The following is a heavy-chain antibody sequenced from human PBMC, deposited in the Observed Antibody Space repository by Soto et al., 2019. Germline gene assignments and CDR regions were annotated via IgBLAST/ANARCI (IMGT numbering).Heavy chain of an antibody. D-gene: IGHD3-10*01. CDR2: IIPILGIA. J-gene: IGHJ4*02. V-gene: IGHV1-69*04. CDR1: GGTFSSYT. CDR3: ARDPFTLVRGVIPYLDY. Sequence: SVKVSCKASGGTFSSYTISWVRQAPGQGLEWMGRIIPILGIANYAQKFQGRVTITADKSTSTAYMELSSLRSEDTAVYYCARDPFTLVRGVIPYLDYWGQGTLVTVSS.